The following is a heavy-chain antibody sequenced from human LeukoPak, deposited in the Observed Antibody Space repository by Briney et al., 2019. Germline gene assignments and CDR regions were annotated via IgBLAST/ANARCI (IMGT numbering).Heavy chain of an antibody. V-gene: IGHV3-11*01. CDR2: ICDSGRTI. J-gene: IGHJ4*02. D-gene: IGHD3-22*01. CDR1: GFTFSDYY. Sequence: GGSLRLSCAASGFTFSDYYMSWIRQTPGKGLEWVSYICDSGRTIYYADSVKGRFTISRDNAKNSVYLQMNNLGAEDTAVYYCARDRLGDYDHSGYYDKWGQGTLVTVSS. CDR3: ARDRLGDYDHSGYYDK.